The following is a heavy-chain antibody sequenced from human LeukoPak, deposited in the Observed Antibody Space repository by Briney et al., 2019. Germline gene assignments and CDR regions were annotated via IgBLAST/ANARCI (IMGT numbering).Heavy chain of an antibody. CDR1: GLPIADFA. CDR2: ISGDGVST. Sequence: PAGSLRLSCVASGLPIADFAMHWVRQAPGKGLEWVSLISGDGVSTFYADSVKGRFSISRDNSKSSLYLEMTSLRTEDAAMYYCAKESGKFDYWGQGTLVAVSS. V-gene: IGHV3-43*02. CDR3: AKESGKFDY. J-gene: IGHJ4*02.